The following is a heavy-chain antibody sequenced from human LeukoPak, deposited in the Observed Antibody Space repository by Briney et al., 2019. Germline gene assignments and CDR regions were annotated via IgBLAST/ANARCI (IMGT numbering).Heavy chain of an antibody. D-gene: IGHD3-9*01. CDR2: MNPNSGNT. J-gene: IGHJ4*02. CDR3: AREYYDILTGLYYFDY. Sequence: GASVKVSCKASGYTFTSYDINWVRQATGQGLEWMGWMNPNSGNTGYAQKFQDRVTITRNASISTAYMALNSLRSEDTAVYYCAREYYDILTGLYYFDYWGQGTLVTVSS. V-gene: IGHV1-8*03. CDR1: GYTFTSYD.